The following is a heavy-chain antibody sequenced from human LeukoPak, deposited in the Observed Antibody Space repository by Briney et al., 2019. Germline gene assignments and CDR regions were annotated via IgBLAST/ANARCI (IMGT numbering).Heavy chain of an antibody. V-gene: IGHV4-39*07. J-gene: IGHJ4*02. D-gene: IGHD6-13*01. CDR1: GGSISSSSYY. CDR2: IYYSGST. CDR3: AREGASSWPDY. Sequence: SETLSLTCTVSGGSISSSSYYWGWIRQPPGKGLEWIGSIYYSGSTYYNPSLKSRVTISVDTSKNQFSLKLSSVTAADTAVYYCAREGASSWPDYWGQGTLVTVSS.